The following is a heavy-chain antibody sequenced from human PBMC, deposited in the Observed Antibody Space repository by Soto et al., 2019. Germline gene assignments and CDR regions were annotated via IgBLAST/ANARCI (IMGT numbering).Heavy chain of an antibody. J-gene: IGHJ5*02. CDR3: ARDEKVVTTWGWFDP. Sequence: QVQLVQSGAEVKKPGASVKVSCKASGYTFTTYGISWVRQAPGQGLEWMGWINTYNGNTNFAQSLQGRVTLTADTSTSTAYMELGSLRSDDTAVYYCARDEKVVTTWGWFDPWGQGTLVTVSS. D-gene: IGHD2-21*02. CDR2: INTYNGNT. V-gene: IGHV1-18*01. CDR1: GYTFTTYG.